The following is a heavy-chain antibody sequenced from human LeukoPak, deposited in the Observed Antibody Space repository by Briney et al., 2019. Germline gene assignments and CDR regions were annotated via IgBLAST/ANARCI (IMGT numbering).Heavy chain of an antibody. D-gene: IGHD3-22*01. CDR2: IIPILGIA. CDR1: GGTFSSYA. Sequence: GASVKVSCKASGGTFSSYAISWVRQAPGQGLEWMGRIIPILGIANYAQKLQGRVTITADKSTSTANMELSSLRSEDTAVYYCARGYYYDSSGYYPEDYWGQGTLVTVSS. CDR3: ARGYYYDSSGYYPEDY. J-gene: IGHJ4*02. V-gene: IGHV1-69*04.